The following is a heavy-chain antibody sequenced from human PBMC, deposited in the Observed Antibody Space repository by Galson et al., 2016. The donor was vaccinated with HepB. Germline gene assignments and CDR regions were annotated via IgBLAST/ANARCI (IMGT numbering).Heavy chain of an antibody. CDR1: GFTFSSYG. CDR2: INNNGDTT. CDR3: AKGNGYNYLLSFSY. J-gene: IGHJ4*02. Sequence: SLRLSCAAAGFTFSSYGMTWVRQAPGKGLEWVAVINNNGDTTHFTDSVKGRFTISRDNSKNMLFLEMNGLRVEDTAIYFCAKGNGYNYLLSFSYWGQGTLVTVSS. V-gene: IGHV3-23*01. D-gene: IGHD5-24*01.